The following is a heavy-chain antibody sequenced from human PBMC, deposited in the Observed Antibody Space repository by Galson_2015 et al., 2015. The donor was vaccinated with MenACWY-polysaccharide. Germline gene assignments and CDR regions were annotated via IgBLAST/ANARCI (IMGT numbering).Heavy chain of an antibody. CDR2: MSSSGRA. V-gene: IGHV4-61*01. Sequence: ATLSLACPVAGGSVSSDTYYWRWLRPPPGEGLEWIGNMSSSGRANYNPSLTSRVTISLDTSTTKFSMRLTSVTAADTAMYYCAREPTQSGSFGCFDPWGQGTLVTVSS. CDR1: GGSVSSDTYY. J-gene: IGHJ5*02. CDR3: AREPTQSGSFGCFDP. D-gene: IGHD1-26*01.